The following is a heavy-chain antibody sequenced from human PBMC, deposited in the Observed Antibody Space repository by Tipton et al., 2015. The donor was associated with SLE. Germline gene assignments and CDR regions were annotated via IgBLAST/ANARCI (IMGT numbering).Heavy chain of an antibody. CDR2: INHSGYT. D-gene: IGHD2-15*01. J-gene: IGHJ6*02. Sequence: TLSLTCAVYGGSFSGYYWSWIRQPPGKGLEWIGEINHSGYTNYNLSPKSRVTISVDTSKNQFSLKLSSVTAADTAVYYCARATDCSGGRCYSAYYYYYGMDVWGQGTTVTVSS. V-gene: IGHV4-34*01. CDR3: ARATDCSGGRCYSAYYYYYGMDV. CDR1: GGSFSGYY.